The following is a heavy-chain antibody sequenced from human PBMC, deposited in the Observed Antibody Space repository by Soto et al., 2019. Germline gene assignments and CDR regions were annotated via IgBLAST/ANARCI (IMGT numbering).Heavy chain of an antibody. CDR1: GFSLSTSGVG. D-gene: IGHD4-17*01. CDR3: AHSAYGDYGSQYYFDY. V-gene: IGHV2-5*02. Sequence: QITLKESGPTLVKPTQTLTLTCTFSGFSLSTSGVGVGWIRQPPGKALEWLALIYWDDDKRYSPSLKSRLTITKDTSKNQVDLTMTHIDPMDTATYYCAHSAYGDYGSQYYFDYWGQGTLVTVSS. CDR2: IYWDDDK. J-gene: IGHJ4*02.